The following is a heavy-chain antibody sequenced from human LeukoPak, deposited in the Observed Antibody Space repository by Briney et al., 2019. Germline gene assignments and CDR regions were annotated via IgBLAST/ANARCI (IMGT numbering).Heavy chain of an antibody. Sequence: SETLSLTCAVYGGSFSGYYWSWIRQPPGKGLEWIGEINRSGSTNYNPSLKSRVTISVDTSKNQFSLKLSSVTAADTAVYYCARGYDSSGYYPFYYYYGMDVWGQGTTVTVSS. CDR1: GGSFSGYY. CDR2: INRSGST. J-gene: IGHJ6*02. D-gene: IGHD3-22*01. CDR3: ARGYDSSGYYPFYYYYGMDV. V-gene: IGHV4-34*01.